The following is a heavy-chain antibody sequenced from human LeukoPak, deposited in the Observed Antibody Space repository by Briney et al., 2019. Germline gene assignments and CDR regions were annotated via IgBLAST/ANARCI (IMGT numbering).Heavy chain of an antibody. V-gene: IGHV3-48*01. CDR1: XFTXXXXS. J-gene: IGHJ4*02. Sequence: AAXXFTXXXXSMNXXRXAPXXXXXXXSYITSSSTTIYYADSVKGRFTTSRDNAENSLYLQMNSLRAEDTAVYYCARVGLLHYPMDYWGRGTLLTVSS. D-gene: IGHD1-26*01. CDR3: ARVGLLHYPMDY. CDR2: ITSSSTTI.